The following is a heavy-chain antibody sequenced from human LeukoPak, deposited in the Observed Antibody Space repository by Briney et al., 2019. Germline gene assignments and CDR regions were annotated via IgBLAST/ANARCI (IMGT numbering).Heavy chain of an antibody. CDR1: GFTFSSYG. CDR3: AEDIQGHGDYFDY. Sequence: GGSLRLSCAASGFTFSSYGMHWVRQAPGKGLEWVAFIRYDGSNKYYADSVKGRFTISRDNSKNTLYLQMNSLRAEDTALYYCAEDIQGHGDYFDYWGQGTLVTVSS. J-gene: IGHJ4*02. CDR2: IRYDGSNK. V-gene: IGHV3-30*02. D-gene: IGHD5-18*01.